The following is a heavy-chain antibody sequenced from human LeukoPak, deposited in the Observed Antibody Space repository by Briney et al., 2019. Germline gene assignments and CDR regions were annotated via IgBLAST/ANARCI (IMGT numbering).Heavy chain of an antibody. D-gene: IGHD1-7*01. CDR2: ISPDGGNI. V-gene: IGHV3-74*01. CDR1: GFTLIDYW. J-gene: IGHJ4*02. CDR3: VRDGGGTTPYDC. Sequence: GGSLRLSCAASGFTLIDYWMNWVRQVPGKGPVWVSHISPDGGNIAYADSVEGRFTISRDSAKNTLYLQMNSLRVEDTAVYYCVRDGGGTTPYDCWGQGSLVTVSS.